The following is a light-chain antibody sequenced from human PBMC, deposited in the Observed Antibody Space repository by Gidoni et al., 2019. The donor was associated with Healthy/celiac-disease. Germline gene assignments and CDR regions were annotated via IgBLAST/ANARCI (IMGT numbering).Light chain of an antibody. Sequence: AIRMTQSPSSFSASTGDRVTITCRASQGISSYLAWYQQKPGKAPKLLIYAASTLQSGVPSRFSVSGSGTDFTLTISCLQSEDFATYYCQQYYSYPLTFGLGTKVEIK. CDR3: QQYYSYPLT. CDR1: QGISSY. J-gene: IGKJ1*01. CDR2: AAS. V-gene: IGKV1-8*01.